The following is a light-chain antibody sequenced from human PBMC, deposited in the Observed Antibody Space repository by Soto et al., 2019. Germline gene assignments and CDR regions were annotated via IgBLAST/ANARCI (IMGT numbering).Light chain of an antibody. CDR3: QQAHTSPWT. Sequence: DIQLTQSPSSVSASVGDRVTITCRASQDISTRLAWYQQKPGTAPKLLIYAASTSGSGVTSRFIGSGSGTDFSLTVSSLQSEDFATYFCQQAHTSPWTFGQGTKVDI. J-gene: IGKJ1*01. CDR2: AAS. CDR1: QDISTR. V-gene: IGKV1-12*01.